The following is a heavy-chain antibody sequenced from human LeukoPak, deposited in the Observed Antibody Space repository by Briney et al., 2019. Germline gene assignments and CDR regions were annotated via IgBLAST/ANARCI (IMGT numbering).Heavy chain of an antibody. CDR3: ARVATQADFDY. CDR1: GYTFTGYY. CDR2: INPSGGST. J-gene: IGHJ4*02. Sequence: GASVKVSCKASGYTFTGYYMHWVRQAPGQGLEWMGIINPSGGSTSYAQKFQGRVTMTRDTSTSTVYMELSSLRSEDTAVYYCARVATQADFDYWGQGTLVTVSS. V-gene: IGHV1-46*01. D-gene: IGHD6-13*01.